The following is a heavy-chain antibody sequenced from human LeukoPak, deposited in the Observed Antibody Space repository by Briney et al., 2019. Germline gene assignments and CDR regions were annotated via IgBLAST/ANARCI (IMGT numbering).Heavy chain of an antibody. D-gene: IGHD3-16*02. CDR1: GGFISSDSFY. J-gene: IGHJ4*02. CDR2: INTSGST. Sequence: SETLSLTCTVSGGFISSDSFYWSWIRQPAGKGLEWIGRINTSGSTNYNPSLKGRVTISVDTSKNQFSLKVNSVTAADTAVYHCAASSRGALVSLYAYWGQGTLVTVSS. V-gene: IGHV4-61*02. CDR3: AASSRGALVSLYAY.